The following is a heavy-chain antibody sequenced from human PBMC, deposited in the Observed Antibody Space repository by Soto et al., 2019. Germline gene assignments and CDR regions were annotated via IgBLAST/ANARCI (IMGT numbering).Heavy chain of an antibody. V-gene: IGHV3-74*01. CDR3: VRTSLVVAAATREDY. J-gene: IGHJ4*02. D-gene: IGHD2-15*01. Sequence: EVQLVESGGGLVQPGGSLRLSCAASGFTFSSYWMHWVRQAPGKGLVWVSRINSDGSSTSYADSVKSRFTISRDNAKNTLYLQMNSLRAEDTAVYYCVRTSLVVAAATREDYWGQGTLVTVSS. CDR1: GFTFSSYW. CDR2: INSDGSST.